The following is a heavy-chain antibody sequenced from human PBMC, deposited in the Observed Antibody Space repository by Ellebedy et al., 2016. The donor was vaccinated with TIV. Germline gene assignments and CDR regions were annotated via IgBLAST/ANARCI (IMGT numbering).Heavy chain of an antibody. Sequence: GESLKISCKDSGYSFSTHWIGWVRQMPGKGLEWMGIIYPVDSDARYSPSFQGQVTISVDKSISTAYLQWSSLKASDTATYYCVRAARHYMDWLDPWGQGTLVTVSS. D-gene: IGHD3-10*01. CDR1: GYSFSTHW. CDR3: VRAARHYMDWLDP. V-gene: IGHV5-51*01. J-gene: IGHJ5*02. CDR2: IYPVDSDA.